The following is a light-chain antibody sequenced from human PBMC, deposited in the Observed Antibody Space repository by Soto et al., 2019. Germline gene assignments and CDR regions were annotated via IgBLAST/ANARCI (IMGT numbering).Light chain of an antibody. Sequence: DIQMTQSPSSGSASVGDRVTITCRASQGISSRLAWYQQKPGKAPNLLIYAASSLQSGAPSRLSGSGSEKDFTLTIGSLQPEDFATYYCQQSNSFPLTCGGGPKVEIK. CDR2: AAS. CDR3: QQSNSFPLT. V-gene: IGKV1-12*01. CDR1: QGISSR. J-gene: IGKJ4*01.